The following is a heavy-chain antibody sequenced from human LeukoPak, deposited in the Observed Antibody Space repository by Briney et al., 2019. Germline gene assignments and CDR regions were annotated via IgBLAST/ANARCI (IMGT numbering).Heavy chain of an antibody. J-gene: IGHJ2*01. CDR2: IYYSGST. Sequence: TSETLSLTCTVSGVSISSYYWSWIRQPPGKGLEWIGYIYYSGSTNYNPSLKSRVTISVDTSKNQFSLKLSSVTAADTAVYYCARDGSANPWYFDLWGRGTLVTVSS. D-gene: IGHD5-18*01. CDR1: GVSISSYY. CDR3: ARDGSANPWYFDL. V-gene: IGHV4-59*01.